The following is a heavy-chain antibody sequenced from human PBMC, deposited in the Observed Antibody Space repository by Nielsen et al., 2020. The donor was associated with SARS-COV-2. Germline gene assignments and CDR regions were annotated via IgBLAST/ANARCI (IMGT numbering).Heavy chain of an antibody. D-gene: IGHD6-19*01. CDR3: AKDGHSSGWYGAPDY. J-gene: IGHJ4*02. CDR2: ISSNSGSI. Sequence: SLKISCAASGFTFDDYAMHWVRQAPGKGLEWVSGISSNSGSIGYADSVKGRFTISRDNAKNSLYLQMNSLGAEDTALYYCAKDGHSSGWYGAPDYWGQGTLVTVSS. V-gene: IGHV3-9*01. CDR1: GFTFDDYA.